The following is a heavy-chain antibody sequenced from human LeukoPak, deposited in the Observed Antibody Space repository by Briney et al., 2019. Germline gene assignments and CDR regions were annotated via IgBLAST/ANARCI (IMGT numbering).Heavy chain of an antibody. J-gene: IGHJ4*02. V-gene: IGHV4-4*07. Sequence: PSETLSLTCTVSGGSISSYYWSWIRQPAGKGLEWIGRIYTSGSTNYNPSLKSRVTMSVDTSKNQFSLKLSSVTAADTAVYYCAREEVTASWANFDYWGQGTLVTVYS. CDR1: GGSISSYY. CDR3: AREEVTASWANFDY. CDR2: IYTSGST. D-gene: IGHD3-10*01.